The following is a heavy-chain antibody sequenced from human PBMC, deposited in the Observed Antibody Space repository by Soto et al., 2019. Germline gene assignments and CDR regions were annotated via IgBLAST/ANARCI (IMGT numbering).Heavy chain of an antibody. CDR2: IQSDGSSA. Sequence: EVQLVESGGGLVQPGGSLRLSCVASGFTFNNYWMHWVRQAPGKGLVWVSRIQSDGSSADYVDSVKGRFTISRDNDKNTLYLQINSLRTEDTAVYYCARGGDRNCWGEGTLVTVSS. D-gene: IGHD2-21*02. CDR3: ARGGDRNC. V-gene: IGHV3-74*02. J-gene: IGHJ4*02. CDR1: GFTFNNYW.